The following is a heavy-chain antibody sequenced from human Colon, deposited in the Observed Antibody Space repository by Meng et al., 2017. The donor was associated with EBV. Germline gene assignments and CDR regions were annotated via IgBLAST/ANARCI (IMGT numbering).Heavy chain of an antibody. V-gene: IGHV7-4-1*02. CDR1: GYTFSTYT. D-gene: IGHD2/OR15-2a*01. J-gene: IGHJ5*02. CDR3: ARGGNFDP. CDR2: ISTNTGTP. Sequence: VQLVKSGSELKKPGASVKVSCKASGYTFSTYTITWVRQAHGRGLEWMGWISTNTGTPTYTQGFTGRFVFSLDTSVSTAYLQISSLKAEDTAVYYCARGGNFDPWGQGTLVTVSS.